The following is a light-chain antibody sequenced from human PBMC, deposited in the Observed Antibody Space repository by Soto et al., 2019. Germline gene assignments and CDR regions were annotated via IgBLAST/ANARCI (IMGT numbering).Light chain of an antibody. CDR3: QQLDRYPIT. CDR2: KAS. V-gene: IGKV1-5*03. Sequence: DIHMTHSPSTLSGSLGDSVTMTGRASQTISSWLAWYQQKPGKAPKLLIYKASTLKSGVPSRFSGSGSGTEFTLTISSLQPDDFATYYCQQLDRYPITFGQGTRLEIK. J-gene: IGKJ5*01. CDR1: QTISSW.